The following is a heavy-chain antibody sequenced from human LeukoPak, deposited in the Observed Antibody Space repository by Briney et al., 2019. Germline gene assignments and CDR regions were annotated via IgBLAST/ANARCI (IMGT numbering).Heavy chain of an antibody. J-gene: IGHJ6*02. V-gene: IGHV3-64D*06. Sequence: GGSLRLSCSASGFTFSSYAMHWVRQAPGKGLEYVSDISGYGGSTYYADSVKGRFTISRDNSKNTLYLQMSSLRAEDTAVYYCVKGDCSGGSCYRYYGMDVWGQGTTVTVSS. CDR3: VKGDCSGGSCYRYYGMDV. D-gene: IGHD2-15*01. CDR1: GFTFSSYA. CDR2: ISGYGGST.